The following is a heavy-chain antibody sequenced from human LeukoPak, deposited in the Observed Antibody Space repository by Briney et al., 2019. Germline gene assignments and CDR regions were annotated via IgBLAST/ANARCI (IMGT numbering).Heavy chain of an antibody. J-gene: IGHJ4*02. CDR1: GFTFSSYS. V-gene: IGHV3-21*01. CDR3: AKDWWGYCSSTSCQSYFDY. Sequence: GGSLRLSCAASGFTFSSYSMNWVRQAPGKGLEWVSSISSSSSYIYYADSVKGRFTISRDNAKNSLYLQMNSLRAEDTAVYYCAKDWWGYCSSTSCQSYFDYWGQGTLVTVSS. CDR2: ISSSSSYI. D-gene: IGHD2-2*01.